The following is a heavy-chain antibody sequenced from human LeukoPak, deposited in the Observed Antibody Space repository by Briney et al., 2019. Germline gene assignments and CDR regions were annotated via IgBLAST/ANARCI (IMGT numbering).Heavy chain of an antibody. D-gene: IGHD5/OR15-5a*01. CDR1: GFTFSSYA. CDR3: AKKVGLVSAPLYYFDV. CDR2: ISGPAGSW. J-gene: IGHJ4*02. Sequence: PVGSLRLSCAASGFTFSSYAMSWVRQAPGKGLEWVSAISGPAGSWDYADSVKGRFTISRDNSKNTLFLQMNSLRAEDTAIYYCAKKVGLVSAPLYYFDVWGQGTLVTVSS. V-gene: IGHV3-23*01.